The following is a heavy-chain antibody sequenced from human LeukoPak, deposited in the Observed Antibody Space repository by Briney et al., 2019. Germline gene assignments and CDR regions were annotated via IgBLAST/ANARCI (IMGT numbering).Heavy chain of an antibody. Sequence: PSETLSLTCTVSGGSISSYYWGWIRQPPGKGLEWIGSIYYSGSTYYNPSLKSRVTISVDTSKNQFSLKLSSVTAADTAVYYCARHFPLGYCSSTSCRAHFDYWGQGTLVTVSS. J-gene: IGHJ4*02. CDR1: GGSISSYY. D-gene: IGHD2-2*01. CDR3: ARHFPLGYCSSTSCRAHFDY. CDR2: IYYSGST. V-gene: IGHV4-39*01.